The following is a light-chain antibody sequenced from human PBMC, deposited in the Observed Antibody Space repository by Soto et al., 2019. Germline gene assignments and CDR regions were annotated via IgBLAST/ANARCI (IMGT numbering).Light chain of an antibody. CDR1: QGIRND. V-gene: IGKV1-6*02. Sequence: IQMTHSPSSLSASFLYRFTINFRSSQGIRNDLGWYQQKPGKAPKLLIYDASTLHSGVPSRFSGSGSGTDFTLTISSLQPEDFASYYCLQDYTYPWTFGQGTKVDIK. CDR3: LQDYTYPWT. CDR2: DAS. J-gene: IGKJ1*01.